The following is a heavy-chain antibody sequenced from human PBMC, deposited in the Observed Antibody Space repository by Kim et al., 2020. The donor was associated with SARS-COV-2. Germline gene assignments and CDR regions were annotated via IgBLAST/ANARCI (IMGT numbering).Heavy chain of an antibody. CDR2: ISGSGGST. Sequence: GGSLRLSCAASGFTFSSYAMSWVRQAPGKGLEWVSAISGSGGSTYYADSVKGRFTISRDNSKNTLYLQMNSLRAEDTAVYYCAKERGGATNHYYYGMDVWGQGTTVTVSS. CDR1: GFTFSSYA. V-gene: IGHV3-23*01. D-gene: IGHD1-26*01. CDR3: AKERGGATNHYYYGMDV. J-gene: IGHJ6*02.